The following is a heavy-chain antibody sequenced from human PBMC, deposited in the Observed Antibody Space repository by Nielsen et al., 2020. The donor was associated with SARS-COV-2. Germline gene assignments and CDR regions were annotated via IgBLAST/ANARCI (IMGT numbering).Heavy chain of an antibody. V-gene: IGHV3-74*01. D-gene: IGHD1-26*01. Sequence: GGSLRLSCVASGFTFSGSAMHWVRQAPGKGLVWVSRINSDGSSTSYADSVKGRFTISRDNAKNTLYLQMNSLRAEDTAVYYCCLVGAVWGQGTLVTVSS. CDR1: GFTFSGSA. J-gene: IGHJ4*02. CDR3: CLVGAV. CDR2: INSDGSST.